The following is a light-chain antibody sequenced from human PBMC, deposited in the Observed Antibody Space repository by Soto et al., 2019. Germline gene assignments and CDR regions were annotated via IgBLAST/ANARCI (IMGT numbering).Light chain of an antibody. J-gene: IGKJ5*01. V-gene: IGKV3-20*01. CDR2: TAS. CDR1: HVVSSSY. Sequence: IVLKQSPGTLSLSQGERATLSCRASHVVSSSYLAWYQHKPGQAPRLVIYTASSRATGIPDRFSGSGSGTDFSLTISSLQPEDFATYYCQQSYSTPWTFGQGTLLEI. CDR3: QQSYSTPWT.